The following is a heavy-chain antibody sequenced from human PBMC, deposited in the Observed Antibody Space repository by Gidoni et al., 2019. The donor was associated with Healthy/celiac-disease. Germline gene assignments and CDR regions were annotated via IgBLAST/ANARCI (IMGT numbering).Heavy chain of an antibody. CDR2: ISGSGGST. CDR3: AGLVVRGVGAFDI. Sequence: EVQLLESGGGLVQPGGSLRLSCAAPGFTFSSYAMSWVRQASGKGLEWVSAISGSGGSTYYADSVKGRFTISRDNSKNTLYLQMNSLRAEDTAVYYCAGLVVRGVGAFDIWGQGTMVTVSS. J-gene: IGHJ3*02. CDR1: GFTFSSYA. V-gene: IGHV3-23*01. D-gene: IGHD3-10*01.